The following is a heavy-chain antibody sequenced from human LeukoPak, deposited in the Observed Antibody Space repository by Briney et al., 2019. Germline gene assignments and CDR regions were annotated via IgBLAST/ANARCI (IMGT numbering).Heavy chain of an antibody. D-gene: IGHD2-2*01. CDR1: GGSFSGYY. CDR2: INHSGST. Sequence: PSETLSLTCAVYGGSFSGYYWSWIRQPPGKGLEWMGEINHSGSTNYNPSLKSRVTISVDTSKNQFSLKLSSVTAADTAVYYCARGRGYCSSTSCPQGYYYGMDVWGKGTTVTVSS. V-gene: IGHV4-34*01. CDR3: ARGRGYCSSTSCPQGYYYGMDV. J-gene: IGHJ6*04.